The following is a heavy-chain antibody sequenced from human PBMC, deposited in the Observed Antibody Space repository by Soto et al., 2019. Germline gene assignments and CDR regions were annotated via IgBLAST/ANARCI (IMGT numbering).Heavy chain of an antibody. CDR2: IYHSGST. V-gene: IGHV4-4*02. CDR3: ARVISPMAPSDY. D-gene: IGHD3-10*01. Sequence: SETLSLTCAVSGGSISSGNWWSWVRQPPGKGLEWIGEIYHSGSTNYNPSLKSRVTISVDKSKTQFSLRLSSVTAADTAVYYCARVISPMAPSDYWVQGTLVT. CDR1: GGSISSGNW. J-gene: IGHJ4*02.